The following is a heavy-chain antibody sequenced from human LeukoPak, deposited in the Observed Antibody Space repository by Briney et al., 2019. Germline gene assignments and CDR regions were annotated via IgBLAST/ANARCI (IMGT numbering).Heavy chain of an antibody. J-gene: IGHJ4*02. CDR2: SSLTGLI. CDR1: GGSISNTNW. CDR3: SRENGAFSPFGY. Sequence: PSVTLSLTCGVSGGSISNTNWWSWVRQPPGQGLEWIGESSLTGLILYHPSLERRVTVSLDKSKNQLPLNLPSVPAADTAVYYCSRENGAFSPFGYWGQGTLVTVLS. V-gene: IGHV4-4*02. D-gene: IGHD2-8*01.